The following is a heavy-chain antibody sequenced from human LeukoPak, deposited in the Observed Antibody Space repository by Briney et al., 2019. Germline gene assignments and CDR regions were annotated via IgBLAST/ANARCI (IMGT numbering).Heavy chain of an antibody. CDR3: ASYSGYDYRGYWFDP. J-gene: IGHJ5*02. CDR1: GYSFTSYW. V-gene: IGHV5-10-1*01. D-gene: IGHD5-12*01. Sequence: GESLKISCKGSGYSFTSYWISWVRQMPGKGLERMGRIDPSDSYTNYSPSFQGHVTISADKSISTAYLQWSSLKASDTAMYYCASYSGYDYRGYWFDPWGQGTLVTVSS. CDR2: IDPSDSYT.